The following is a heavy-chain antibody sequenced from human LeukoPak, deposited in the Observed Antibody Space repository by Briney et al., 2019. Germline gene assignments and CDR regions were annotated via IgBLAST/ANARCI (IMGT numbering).Heavy chain of an antibody. CDR2: IRYDGSNK. Sequence: GGSLRLSCAASGFTFSSYGMHWVRQAPGKGLEWVAFIRYDGSNKYYADSVKGRFTVSRDNAKNSLYLQMNSLRAEDTAVYYCARDLRSGQWLAHWGQGTLVTVSS. CDR1: GFTFSSYG. CDR3: ARDLRSGQWLAH. J-gene: IGHJ4*02. V-gene: IGHV3-30*02. D-gene: IGHD6-19*01.